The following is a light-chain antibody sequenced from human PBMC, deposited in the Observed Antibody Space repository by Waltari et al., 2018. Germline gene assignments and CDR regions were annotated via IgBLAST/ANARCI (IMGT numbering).Light chain of an antibody. V-gene: IGLV2-14*02. CDR2: EVS. J-gene: IGLJ1*01. CDR3: SSYTNTRIYV. Sequence: QSALTQPASVSGSPGPSITISCTGTSVAVGRYNLFSWYQPHPGQAPNLMIYEVSERPLGVSNRFTGSKSGGTASLTISGLQADDEADYYCSSYTNTRIYVFGTGTKVTVL. CDR1: SVAVGRYNL.